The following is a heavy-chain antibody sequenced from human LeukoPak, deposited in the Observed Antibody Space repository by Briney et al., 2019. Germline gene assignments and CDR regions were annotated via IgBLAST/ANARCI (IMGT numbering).Heavy chain of an antibody. CDR1: GYTFSDYW. D-gene: IGHD3-16*01. J-gene: IGHJ4*02. V-gene: IGHV3-7*01. CDR3: ARGWGEKGRFRRGTCNNPEFDY. Sequence: GGSLRLSCAASGYTFSDYWMNWVRQAPGKGLEWVANIKESGSEKYYMDSVKGRFTISRDNAKDSLYLQMNSLRVEDTAVYYCARGWGEKGRFRRGTCNNPEFDYWGQGTLVTVSS. CDR2: IKESGSEK.